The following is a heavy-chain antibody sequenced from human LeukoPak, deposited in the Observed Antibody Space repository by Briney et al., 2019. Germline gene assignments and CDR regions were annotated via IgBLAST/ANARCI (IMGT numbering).Heavy chain of an antibody. Sequence: GGSLRLSCAASGFTFSSYAMGWVRQAPGKGLEWVSAISGSGGSTYYADSVKGRFTISRDNSKNTLYLQMNSLRAEDTAVYYCAKEKVPAAHNYYYYYGMDVWGQGTTVTVSS. CDR3: AKEKVPAAHNYYYYYGMDV. CDR1: GFTFSSYA. V-gene: IGHV3-23*01. CDR2: ISGSGGST. J-gene: IGHJ6*02. D-gene: IGHD2-2*01.